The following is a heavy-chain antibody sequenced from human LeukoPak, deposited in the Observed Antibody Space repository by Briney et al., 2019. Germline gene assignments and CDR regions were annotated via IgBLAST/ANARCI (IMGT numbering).Heavy chain of an antibody. Sequence: GGSLRLSCGASGFTFSPFWMHWVRQSPGKGLVWVSRINHDGSDAIYADSVKGRFVISRDNAKNTLYLQMNSLRADDTAVYYCARGGYSHAFDIWGQGTTVTVSS. CDR2: INHDGSDA. V-gene: IGHV3-74*01. CDR1: GFTFSPFW. CDR3: ARGGYSHAFDI. J-gene: IGHJ3*02. D-gene: IGHD2-21*01.